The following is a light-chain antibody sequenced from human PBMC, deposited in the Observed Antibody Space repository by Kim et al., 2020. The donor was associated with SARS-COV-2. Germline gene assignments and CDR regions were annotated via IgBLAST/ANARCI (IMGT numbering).Light chain of an antibody. CDR1: KLGDKY. Sequence: SPGQTASIPCSGDKLGDKYACWYQQKPGQSPVLVIYQDSKRPSGIPERFSGSNSGNTATLTISGTQAMDEADYYCQAWDSSTVVFGGGTQLTVL. V-gene: IGLV3-1*01. CDR3: QAWDSSTVV. CDR2: QDS. J-gene: IGLJ2*01.